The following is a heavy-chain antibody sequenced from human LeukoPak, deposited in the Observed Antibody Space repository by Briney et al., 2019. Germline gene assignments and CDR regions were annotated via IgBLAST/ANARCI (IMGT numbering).Heavy chain of an antibody. CDR2: IYYSGST. Sequence: PSETLSLTCAVYGGSFSGYYWSWIRQPPGKGLEWIGYIYYSGSTYYNPSLKSRVTISVDTSKNQFSLKLSSVTAADTAVYYCARDSELELDYWGQGTLVTVSS. V-gene: IGHV4-30-4*01. CDR1: GGSFSGYY. CDR3: ARDSELELDY. J-gene: IGHJ4*02. D-gene: IGHD1-7*01.